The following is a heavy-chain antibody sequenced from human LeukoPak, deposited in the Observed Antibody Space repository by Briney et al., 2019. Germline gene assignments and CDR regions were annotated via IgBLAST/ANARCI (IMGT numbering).Heavy chain of an antibody. CDR1: GGSISSYY. Sequence: SETLSLTCTVSGGSISSYYWSWIRQPPGKGLEWIGYIYYSGSTNYNPSLKSRVTISVDTSKNQFSLKLSSVTAADTAVYYCARLMDNWNYVWGQGTLVTVSS. CDR3: ARLMDNWNYV. V-gene: IGHV4-59*01. CDR2: IYYSGST. J-gene: IGHJ4*02. D-gene: IGHD1-7*01.